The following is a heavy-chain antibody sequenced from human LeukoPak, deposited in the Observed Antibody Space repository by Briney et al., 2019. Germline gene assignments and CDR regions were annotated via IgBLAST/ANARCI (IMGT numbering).Heavy chain of an antibody. D-gene: IGHD6-19*01. CDR3: ARAVALRSSGWYKEGYYYGMDV. CDR1: GDSFSGYY. Sequence: SETLSLTCAVYGDSFSGYYWSWIRQPPGKGGEWMWEINHRGSTNYNPSFKSRVVILVDTSKNQFSLKLSSVTAADTAVYYCARAVALRSSGWYKEGYYYGMDVWGQGTTVTVSS. J-gene: IGHJ6*02. CDR2: INHRGST. V-gene: IGHV4-34*01.